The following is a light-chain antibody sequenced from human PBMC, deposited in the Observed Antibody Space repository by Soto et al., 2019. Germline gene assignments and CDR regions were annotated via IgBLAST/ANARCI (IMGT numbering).Light chain of an antibody. J-gene: IGLJ2*01. CDR2: DVS. CDR3: SSYTSSSAPYVV. CDR1: SSDVGGYNY. V-gene: IGLV2-14*01. Sequence: QSVLTQPASVSGSPGQSITISCTGTSSDVGGYNYVSWYQQHPGKAPKLMIYDVSIRPSGVSTRFSGSKSGNTASLIISGLQTEDEADYYCSSYTSSSAPYVVFGGGTKLTVL.